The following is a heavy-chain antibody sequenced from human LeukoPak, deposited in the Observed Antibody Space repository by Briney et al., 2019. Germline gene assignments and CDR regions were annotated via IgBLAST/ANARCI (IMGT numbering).Heavy chain of an antibody. J-gene: IGHJ5*02. D-gene: IGHD3-10*01. CDR1: GNIFNNYW. Sequence: AGESLKISCQGSGNIFNNYWISWVRQMPGKGLEWMAIIYAADSDTRYSPSFQGQVTLSVDKSISTVYLQSSSLKASDTAVYYCARHLRGLDLWGQGTLVTVSS. CDR3: ARHLRGLDL. V-gene: IGHV5-51*01. CDR2: IYAADSDT.